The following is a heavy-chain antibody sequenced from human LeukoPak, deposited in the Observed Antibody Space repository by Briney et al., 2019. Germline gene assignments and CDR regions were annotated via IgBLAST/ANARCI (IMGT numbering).Heavy chain of an antibody. CDR1: GFSFSDYE. D-gene: IGHD6-13*01. Sequence: GGSLRLSCAVSGFSFSDYEMNWVRQAPGKGLECVSYISKSGTEIYYADSVKGRFTISRDNSKNTLYLQMNSLRAEDTAVYYCARGLYSSSPPFDYWGQGTLVTVSS. CDR2: ISKSGTEI. J-gene: IGHJ4*02. V-gene: IGHV3-48*03. CDR3: ARGLYSSSPPFDY.